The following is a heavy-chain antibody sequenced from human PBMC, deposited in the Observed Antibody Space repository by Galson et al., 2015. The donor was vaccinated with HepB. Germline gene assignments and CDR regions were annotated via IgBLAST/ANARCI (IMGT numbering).Heavy chain of an antibody. CDR3: AREEKLEYSSFDI. J-gene: IGHJ3*02. CDR2: IYYSGST. CDR1: GGSVSSGSYY. Sequence: ETLSLTCTVSGGSVSSGSYYWSWIRQPPGKGLEWIGYIYYSGSTNYNPSLKSRVTISVDTSKNQFSLKLSSVTAADTAVYYCAREEKLEYSSFDIWGQGTMVTVSS. V-gene: IGHV4-61*01. D-gene: IGHD6-6*01.